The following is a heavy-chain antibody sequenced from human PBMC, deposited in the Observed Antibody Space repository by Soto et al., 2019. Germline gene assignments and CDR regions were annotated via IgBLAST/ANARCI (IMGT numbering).Heavy chain of an antibody. D-gene: IGHD3-22*01. CDR1: GFTFSSYA. Sequence: GGSLRLSCAASGFTFSSYAMHWVRQAPGKGLEWVAVISYDESNKYYADSVKGRFTISRDNSKNTLYLQMNSLRAEDTAVYYCARDKRDYYDSSGSQQPDAFDIWGQGTMVTVSS. J-gene: IGHJ3*02. CDR2: ISYDESNK. CDR3: ARDKRDYYDSSGSQQPDAFDI. V-gene: IGHV3-30-3*01.